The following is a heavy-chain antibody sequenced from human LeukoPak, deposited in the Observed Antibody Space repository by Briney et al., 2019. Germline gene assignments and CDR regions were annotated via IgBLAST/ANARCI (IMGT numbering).Heavy chain of an antibody. CDR2: ISTSRTT. J-gene: IGHJ4*02. CDR1: GFTFNKYT. CDR3: AKRGAAGSYYFDY. V-gene: IGHV3-23*01. D-gene: IGHD4/OR15-4a*01. Sequence: GGSLRLSCAASGFTFNKYTMSWVRQAPGKGLEWVSSISTSRTTYYADSVKGRFTISRDNSKNTLYLQMNSLRAEDTAVYFCAKRGAAGSYYFDYWGQGTLVTVSS.